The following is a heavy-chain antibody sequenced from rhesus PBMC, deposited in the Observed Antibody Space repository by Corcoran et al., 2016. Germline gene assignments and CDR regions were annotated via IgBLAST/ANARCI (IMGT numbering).Heavy chain of an antibody. V-gene: IGHV4S10*01. D-gene: IGHD1-20*01. CDR2: IYCSMTST. CDR1: GGPISASYR. J-gene: IGHJ6*01. Sequence: QVQLQASGPGVVKPSETLSLTCAVSGGPISASYRGSWIRQPPGKGREGIGYIYCSMTSTKYHPSLTSRVNISKDTSKNQFSLKLSSVTAADTAVYYCAKDGGNNGVGLDSWGQGVVVTVSS. CDR3: AKDGGNNGVGLDS.